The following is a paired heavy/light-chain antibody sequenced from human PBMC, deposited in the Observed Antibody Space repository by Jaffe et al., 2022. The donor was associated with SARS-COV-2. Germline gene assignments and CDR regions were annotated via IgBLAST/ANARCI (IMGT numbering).Heavy chain of an antibody. CDR2: IYTSGTT. J-gene: IGHJ2*01. Sequence: QVQLQESGPGLVKPSQTLSLTCTVSGGSISSGRYYWNWIRQPAGKGLEWIGRIYTSGTTKYNLSLKSRVTISVDTSKNQFSLKLSSVIAADTAVYYCARDPSRPAGHIWYFDLWGRGTPVTVSS. CDR3: ARDPSRPAGHIWYFDL. CDR1: GGSISSGRYY. V-gene: IGHV4-61*02.
Light chain of an antibody. CDR2: DDS. CDR1: NIGGKT. Sequence: SYVLTQPPSVSVAPGQTASIACGGNNIGGKTVHWYQQKPGQAPVLVVYDDSDRPSGIPERFSGSNSGNTATLTISRVEAGDEADYYCQVWASSSDQAVFGGGTKLTVL. V-gene: IGLV3-21*02. J-gene: IGLJ2*01. CDR3: QVWASSSDQAV.